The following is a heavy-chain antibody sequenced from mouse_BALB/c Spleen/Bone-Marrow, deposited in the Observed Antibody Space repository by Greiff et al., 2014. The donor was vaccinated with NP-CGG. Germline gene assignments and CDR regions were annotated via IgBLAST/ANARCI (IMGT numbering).Heavy chain of an antibody. CDR1: GYTFATYW. CDR2: IDPSDSET. V-gene: IGHV1-61*01. D-gene: IGHD2-10*02. CDR3: ARGYGNSVAWFAY. J-gene: IGHJ3*01. Sequence: VQLQQSGAELVRPGTSVKLSCKASGYTFATYWMNWVRQRPGQGLEWIGMIDPSDSETHYNQMFKDKATLTVDKSSSTAYRQLGSLTSEDSAVYYCARGYGNSVAWFAYWGQGTLVTVSA.